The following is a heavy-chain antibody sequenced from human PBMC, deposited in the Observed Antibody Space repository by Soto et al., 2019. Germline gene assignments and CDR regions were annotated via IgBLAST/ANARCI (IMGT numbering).Heavy chain of an antibody. CDR1: GGSFSGYY. CDR2: INHSGST. CDR3: ARGSGRNFDY. V-gene: IGHV4-34*01. J-gene: IGHJ4*02. Sequence: QVQLQQWGAGLLKPSETLSLTCAVYGGSFSGYYWNWIRQPPGKGLEWIGEINHSGSTNYNPSLKRRVTIALDTSKSQCSLTLSSLAAADTAVYYCARGSGRNFDYWGQGTLVTVSS.